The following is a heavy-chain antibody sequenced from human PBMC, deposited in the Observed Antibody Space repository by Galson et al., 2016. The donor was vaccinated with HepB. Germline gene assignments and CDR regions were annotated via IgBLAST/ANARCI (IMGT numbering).Heavy chain of an antibody. CDR2: ISTSDDYS. J-gene: IGHJ4*02. V-gene: IGHV3-11*06. Sequence: SLRLSCAGFGFPFSDYYMGWIRQAPGKGLEWVAYISTSDDYSAYADSVKGRFTISRDNSKNTLYLQMNSLRAEDTAVYYCARDRGGGSGSYHNDYYFDYWGQGTLVTVSS. CDR3: ARDRGGGSGSYHNDYYFDY. CDR1: GFPFSDYY. D-gene: IGHD3-10*01.